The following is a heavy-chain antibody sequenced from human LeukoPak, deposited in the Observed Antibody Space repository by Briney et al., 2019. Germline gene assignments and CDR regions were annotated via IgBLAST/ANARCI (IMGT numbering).Heavy chain of an antibody. D-gene: IGHD3-10*02. CDR3: ARSVAIFGPFSPFDY. CDR2: IIPVLSTA. CDR1: GDTFSRYA. J-gene: IGHJ4*02. V-gene: IGHV1-69*10. Sequence: GASVKVSCKASGDTFSRYAISWVRQAPGQGLEWMGGIIPVLSTANYAQKFQGRVTITADKSTSTAYMELSSLRAEDTAVYYCARSVAIFGPFSPFDYWGQGTLVTVSS.